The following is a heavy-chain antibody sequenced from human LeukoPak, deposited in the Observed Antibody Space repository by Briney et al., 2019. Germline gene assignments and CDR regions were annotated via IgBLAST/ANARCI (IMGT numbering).Heavy chain of an antibody. D-gene: IGHD2-2*02. V-gene: IGHV3-23*01. Sequence: GGSLRLSCAASGFIFSSYAMSWVRQAPGKGLKWVSAISGSGGSTYYADSVKGRFTISRDNSKNTLYLQMNSLRAEDTAVYYCAKDDCSSTSCYNFDYWGQGTLVTVSS. CDR1: GFIFSSYA. CDR3: AKDDCSSTSCYNFDY. CDR2: ISGSGGST. J-gene: IGHJ4*02.